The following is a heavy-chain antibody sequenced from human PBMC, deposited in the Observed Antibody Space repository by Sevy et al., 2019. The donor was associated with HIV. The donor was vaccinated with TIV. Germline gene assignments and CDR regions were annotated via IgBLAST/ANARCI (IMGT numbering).Heavy chain of an antibody. J-gene: IGHJ4*02. D-gene: IGHD5-12*01. V-gene: IGHV4-59*01. CDR2: FYYNGIT. CDR3: ARGIVAYYFDY. Sequence: SETLSLTCTVSGDSISSYYWSWIRQPPGKGLEWIGYFYYNGITNYNPSVKSRVTISVDTSRNQISLKLSSVTAADTAVYYCARGIVAYYFDYWGQGTLVTVSS. CDR1: GDSISSYY.